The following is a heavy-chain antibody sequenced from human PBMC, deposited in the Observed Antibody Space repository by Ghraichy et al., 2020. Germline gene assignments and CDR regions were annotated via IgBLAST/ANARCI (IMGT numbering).Heavy chain of an antibody. CDR1: GYTFSSYG. J-gene: IGHJ1*01. V-gene: IGHV1-18*04. Sequence: ASVKVSCKASGYTFSSYGISWVRQAPGQGLEWMGWINAYNGNTNYAQKFQGRVTLTTDTSTSTAYMELRSLRSDDTAVYFCARLRPIGWYAEYFQHWGQGTLGTVSS. CDR3: ARLRPIGWYAEYFQH. CDR2: INAYNGNT. D-gene: IGHD6-19*01.